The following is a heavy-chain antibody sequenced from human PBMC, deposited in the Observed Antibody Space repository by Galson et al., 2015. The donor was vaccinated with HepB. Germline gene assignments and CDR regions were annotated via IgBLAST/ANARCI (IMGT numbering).Heavy chain of an antibody. J-gene: IGHJ5*02. V-gene: IGHV3-48*03. D-gene: IGHD3-3*01. CDR1: GFTFRSYN. CDR2: ISATGTTI. Sequence: SLRLSCAASGFTFRSYNMNWVRQAPGKGLDWISYISATGTTIEYADSVKGRFIISRDNAKNSLYLQLNSLRVEDTAVYYCARDSRATFGEPNWFDPWGQGTLVIVSS. CDR3: ARDSRATFGEPNWFDP.